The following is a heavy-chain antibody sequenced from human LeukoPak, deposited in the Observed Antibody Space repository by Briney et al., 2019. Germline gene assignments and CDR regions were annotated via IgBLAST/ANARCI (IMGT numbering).Heavy chain of an antibody. D-gene: IGHD6-13*01. CDR2: ISGSGGST. V-gene: IGHV3-23*01. CDR1: GFTFSSYA. Sequence: GGSLRLSCAASGFTFSSYAMSWVRQAPGKGLEWVSAISGSGGSTYYADSVKGRFTISRDNSKNTLYLQMNSLRAEDTAVYYCAKKGDWRQQLVRRPEFDPWGQGTLVTVSS. CDR3: AKKGDWRQQLVRRPEFDP. J-gene: IGHJ5*02.